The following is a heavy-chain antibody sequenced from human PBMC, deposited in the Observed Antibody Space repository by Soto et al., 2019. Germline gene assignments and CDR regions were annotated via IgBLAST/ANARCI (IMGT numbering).Heavy chain of an antibody. Sequence: ASVKVSCKASGYTFTSYDINWVRQATGQGLEWMGWMNPNSGNIGYAQKFQGRVTMTRNTSISTAYMELSSLRSEDTAVYYCARLESYDRSTRGGYGIDVWGRGTTFT. CDR2: MNPNSGNI. J-gene: IGHJ6*02. CDR3: ARLESYDRSTRGGYGIDV. D-gene: IGHD1-1*01. V-gene: IGHV1-8*01. CDR1: GYTFTSYD.